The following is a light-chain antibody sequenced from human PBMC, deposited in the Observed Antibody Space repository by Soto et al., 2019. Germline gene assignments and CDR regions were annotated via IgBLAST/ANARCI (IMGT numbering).Light chain of an antibody. CDR3: QRYGDSPPNT. CDR1: QSVNSRF. CDR2: AAS. V-gene: IGKV3-20*01. Sequence: DILLTPSPGTLSLSPGESATLSCRASQSVNSRFLAWYQHKPGQAPRLLIYAASTRASGIPDRFSGSTSGTDFTLTISRLEPEDFAVYYCQRYGDSPPNTFGQGTKLEIK. J-gene: IGKJ2*01.